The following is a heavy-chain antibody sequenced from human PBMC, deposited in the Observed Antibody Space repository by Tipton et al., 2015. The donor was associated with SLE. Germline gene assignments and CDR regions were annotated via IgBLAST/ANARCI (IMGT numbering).Heavy chain of an antibody. CDR1: GGSFSGYY. Sequence: TLSLTCAVYGGSFSGYYWSWIRQPPGKGLEWIGEINHSGSTNYNPSLKSRVTISVDTSKNQFSLKLSSVTAADTAVYYCARKGDDNGDLGWWFDPWGQGPLVTVSS. CDR3: ARKGDDNGDLGWWFDP. CDR2: INHSGST. J-gene: IGHJ5*02. V-gene: IGHV4-34*01. D-gene: IGHD4-17*01.